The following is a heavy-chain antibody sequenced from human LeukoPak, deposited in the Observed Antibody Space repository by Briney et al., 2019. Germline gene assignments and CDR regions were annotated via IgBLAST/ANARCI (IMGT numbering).Heavy chain of an antibody. Sequence: SETLSLTCAVYGGSFSGYYWSWIRQPPGKGLEWIGEINHSGSTNHNPSLKSRVTISVDTSKNQFSLKLSSVTAADTAVYYCAREEGSSWYAAFDIWGQGTMVTVSS. D-gene: IGHD6-13*01. CDR2: INHSGST. CDR1: GGSFSGYY. J-gene: IGHJ3*02. CDR3: AREEGSSWYAAFDI. V-gene: IGHV4-34*01.